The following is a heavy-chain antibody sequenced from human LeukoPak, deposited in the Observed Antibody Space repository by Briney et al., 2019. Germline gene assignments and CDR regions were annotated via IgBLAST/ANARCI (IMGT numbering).Heavy chain of an antibody. CDR3: AKRGVAYYYYYGMDV. J-gene: IGHJ6*04. CDR2: ISGSGGST. Sequence: PGGSLTLSCAASGFTFSSYAMRWVRQAPGKGLECVSAISGSGGSTYYADSVKGRFTISRDNSKNTLYLQMNSLRAADTAVYYCAKRGVAYYYYYGMDVWGKGTTVTVSS. V-gene: IGHV3-23*01. D-gene: IGHD2-15*01. CDR1: GFTFSSYA.